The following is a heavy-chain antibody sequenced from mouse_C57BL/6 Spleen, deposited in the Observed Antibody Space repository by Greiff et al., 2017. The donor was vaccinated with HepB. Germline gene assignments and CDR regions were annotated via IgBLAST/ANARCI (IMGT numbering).Heavy chain of an antibody. CDR1: GYSFTDYN. V-gene: IGHV1-39*01. Sequence: EVQLQQSGPELVKPGASVTISCTASGYSFTDYNMNWVKQSNGKSLEWIGVINPNYGTTSYNQKFKGKATLTVDQSSSTAYMQLNSLTSEDSAVYYCARKGDLLDYAMDYWGQGTSVTVSA. J-gene: IGHJ4*01. CDR2: INPNYGTT. D-gene: IGHD2-1*01. CDR3: ARKGDLLDYAMDY.